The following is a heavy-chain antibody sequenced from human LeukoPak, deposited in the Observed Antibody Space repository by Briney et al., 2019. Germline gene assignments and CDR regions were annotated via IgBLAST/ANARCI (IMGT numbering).Heavy chain of an antibody. D-gene: IGHD3-22*01. CDR2: INHSGST. CDR1: GGSFSGYY. V-gene: IGHV4-34*01. Sequence: PSETLSLTCAVYGGSFSGYYWSWIRQPPGKGLEWIGEINHSGSTNYNPSLKSRVTISVDTSKNQFSLKLSSVTAADTAMYYCARRRNYYDSSGYPDYWGQGTLVTVSS. J-gene: IGHJ4*02. CDR3: ARRRNYYDSSGYPDY.